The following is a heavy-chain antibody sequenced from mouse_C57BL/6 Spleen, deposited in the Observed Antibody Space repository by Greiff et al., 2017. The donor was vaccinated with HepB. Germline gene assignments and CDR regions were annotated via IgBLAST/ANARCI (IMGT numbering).Heavy chain of an antibody. CDR3: ARHGYYEYFDV. CDR2: ISSGSSTI. V-gene: IGHV5-17*01. Sequence: EVKVVESGGGLVKPGGSLKLSCAASGFTFSDYGMHWVRQAPEKGLEWVAYISSGSSTIYYADTVKGRFTISRDNAKNTLFLQMTSLRSEDTAMYYCARHGYYEYFDVWGTGTTVTVSS. D-gene: IGHD2-3*01. J-gene: IGHJ1*03. CDR1: GFTFSDYG.